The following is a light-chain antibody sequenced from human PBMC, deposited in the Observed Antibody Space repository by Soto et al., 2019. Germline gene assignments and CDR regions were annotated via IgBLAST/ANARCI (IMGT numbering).Light chain of an antibody. CDR2: DAS. CDR3: QQDSNYPWT. Sequence: DIQMTQSPSTLSASVGDRVTITCRASQSISSWLAWYQQKPGKVPKLLIYDASSLESGVPSRFSGSASGTEFTLTISSLQPDDFATYYCQQDSNYPWTFGQGTKLEIK. CDR1: QSISSW. J-gene: IGKJ2*02. V-gene: IGKV1-5*01.